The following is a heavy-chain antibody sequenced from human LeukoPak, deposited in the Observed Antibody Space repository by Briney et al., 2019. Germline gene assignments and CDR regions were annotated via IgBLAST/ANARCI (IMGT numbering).Heavy chain of an antibody. CDR3: ARGGDSSWYATYYFDY. CDR1: GFTFSSYW. J-gene: IGHJ4*02. Sequence: GSLRLSCAASGFTFSSYWMSWVRQAPGKGLEWVANIKQDGSEKYYVDSVKGRFTISRDNAKNSLYLQMNSLRAEDTAVYYCARGGDSSWYATYYFDYWGQGTLVTVSS. V-gene: IGHV3-7*01. D-gene: IGHD6-13*01. CDR2: IKQDGSEK.